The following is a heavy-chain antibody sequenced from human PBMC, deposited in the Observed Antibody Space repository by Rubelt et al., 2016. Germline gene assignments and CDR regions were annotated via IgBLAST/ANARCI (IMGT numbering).Heavy chain of an antibody. D-gene: IGHD1-26*01. CDR2: IYWDDDK. V-gene: IGHV2-5*02. CDR1: GFSLSTSGVG. CDR3: AHRASSGNYYNWFDP. J-gene: IGHJ5*02. Sequence: QITLKESGPTLVKPTQTLTLTCTFSGFSLSTSGVGVGWIRQPPGKALEWLAVIYWDDDKRYSPSLKSRLTIPKDTSKNQVVLTMTNMDPVDTATYYCAHRASSGNYYNWFDPWGPGTLVTVSS.